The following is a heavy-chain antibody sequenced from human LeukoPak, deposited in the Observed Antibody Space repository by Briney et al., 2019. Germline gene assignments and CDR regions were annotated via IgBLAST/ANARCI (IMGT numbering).Heavy chain of an antibody. J-gene: IGHJ4*02. CDR1: GGSFSGYY. V-gene: IGHV4-34*01. CDR3: ASLQSSTWYFDY. CDR2: INHSGST. Sequence: SETLSLTCAVYGGSFSGYYWSWIRQPPGKGLEWIGEINHSGSTNYNPSLKSRVTILVDTSKNQFSLKLSSVTAADTAVYYCASLQSSTWYFDYWGQGTLVTVSS. D-gene: IGHD6-13*01.